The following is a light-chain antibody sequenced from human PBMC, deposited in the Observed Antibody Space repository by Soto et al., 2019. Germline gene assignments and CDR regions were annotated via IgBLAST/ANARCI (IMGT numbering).Light chain of an antibody. CDR1: SSDVGGYNY. V-gene: IGLV2-14*01. J-gene: IGLJ1*01. Sequence: QSALTQPDSVSGSPGQAITISCTGTSSDVGGYNYVSWYQQHPGKAPKLMIYEVSNRPSGVSNRFSGSKSGNTASLTISGLQAEDEADYYCSSYTDSSNYVFGTGTKVTVL. CDR3: SSYTDSSNYV. CDR2: EVS.